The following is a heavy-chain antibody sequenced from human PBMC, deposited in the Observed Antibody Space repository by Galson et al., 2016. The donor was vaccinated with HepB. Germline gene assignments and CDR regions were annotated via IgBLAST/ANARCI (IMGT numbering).Heavy chain of an antibody. CDR1: GYTFTAYY. D-gene: IGHD5-12*01. Sequence: SVKVSCKASGYTFTAYYMHWVRQAPGQGLEWVGWIDPSSGGTNYAQKFQGRVTMTRDTSISTAYMELSGLRSDDTAVYYCARVSGYDLPTFDYWGQGTLVTVSS. V-gene: IGHV1-2*02. CDR2: IDPSSGGT. J-gene: IGHJ4*02. CDR3: ARVSGYDLPTFDY.